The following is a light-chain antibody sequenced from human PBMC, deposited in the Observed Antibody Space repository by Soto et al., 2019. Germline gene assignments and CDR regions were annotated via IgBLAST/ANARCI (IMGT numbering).Light chain of an antibody. CDR3: SSFTSNRIYV. CDR1: HNDIGTYDY. V-gene: IGLV2-14*03. J-gene: IGLJ1*01. Sequence: QSALAQPTSVSGSPGQSITISCTVNHNDIGTYDYVSWYQQHPGRAPRLLIHGVTTRPSGISGRFSASKSGLTASLTISGLQPEDEADYYYSSFTSNRIYVFGPGTKVTVL. CDR2: GVT.